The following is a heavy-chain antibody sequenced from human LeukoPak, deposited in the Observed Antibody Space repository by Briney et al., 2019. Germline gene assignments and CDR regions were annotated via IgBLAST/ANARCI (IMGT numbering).Heavy chain of an antibody. J-gene: IGHJ6*04. V-gene: IGHV1-18*01. CDR2: ISGYNDNT. D-gene: IGHD1-14*01. CDR1: GYTFTTYS. CDR3: ARYRLSLRTYYYFYGMDV. Sequence: GASVKVSCKASGYTFTTYSISWVRQAPGQGLEWMGCISGYNDNTKYAQKFQGRVTITADKSTSTAYMELSSLRSEDTAVYYCARYRLSLRTYYYFYGMDVWGEGTTVTVSS.